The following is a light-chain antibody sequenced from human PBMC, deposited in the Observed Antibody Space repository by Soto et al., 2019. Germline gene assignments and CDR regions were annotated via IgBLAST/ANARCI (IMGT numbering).Light chain of an antibody. V-gene: IGLV1-47*01. J-gene: IGLJ3*02. CDR3: AAWDGSLSGRV. CDR1: SSNIGSNY. Sequence: QSVLTQPPSASGTPGQRVTISCSGSSSNIGSNYVYWYQQLPGTAPKLLIYRNNQRPSGVRDRFSGSKSGTSASLAISGLRSEDEADYYCAAWDGSLSGRVFGGGTKLTVL. CDR2: RNN.